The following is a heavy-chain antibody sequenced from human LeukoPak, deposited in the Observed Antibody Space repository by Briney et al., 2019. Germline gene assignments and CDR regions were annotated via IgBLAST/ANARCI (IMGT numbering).Heavy chain of an antibody. D-gene: IGHD3-3*01. CDR1: GGSISSHY. CDR3: ARRRFDYFDY. J-gene: IGHJ4*02. CDR2: IYYSGST. Sequence: PSETLSLTCTVSGGSISSHYWSWIRQPPGKGLEWIGYIYYSGSTNYNPSLKSRVTISVDTSKNQFSLKLSAVTAADTAVYYCARRRFDYFDYWGQGTLVTVSS. V-gene: IGHV4-59*11.